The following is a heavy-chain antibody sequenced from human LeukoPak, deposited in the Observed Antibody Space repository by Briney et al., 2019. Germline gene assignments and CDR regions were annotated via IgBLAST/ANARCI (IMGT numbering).Heavy chain of an antibody. D-gene: IGHD2-2*01. CDR3: RGDIVVVPAAQWGGAFDI. CDR1: GFTFSSYG. V-gene: IGHV3-30*02. CDR2: MRYDGSNK. Sequence: GGSLRLSCAASGFTFSSYGMHWVRQAPGKGLEWVAFMRYDGSNKYYADSVKGRFTISRGNSKNTLYLQMNSLRAEDTAVYYCRGDIVVVPAAQWGGAFDIWGQGTMVTVSS. J-gene: IGHJ3*02.